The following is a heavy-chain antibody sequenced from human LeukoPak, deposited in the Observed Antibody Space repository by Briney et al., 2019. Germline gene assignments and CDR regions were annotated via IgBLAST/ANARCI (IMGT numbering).Heavy chain of an antibody. D-gene: IGHD6-13*01. V-gene: IGHV3-74*01. CDR1: GLTFSSYW. Sequence: PGGSQSLSCAASGLTFSSYWLPGVRQAPGQGLVCVSRINSDGSSTSYADSVRGRFTISRDNSKNTLYQQMNSLRAEDTAVYCCARDGAPGAAAGTGGFDYWGQGTLVTVSS. CDR2: INSDGSST. CDR3: ARDGAPGAAAGTGGFDY. J-gene: IGHJ4*02.